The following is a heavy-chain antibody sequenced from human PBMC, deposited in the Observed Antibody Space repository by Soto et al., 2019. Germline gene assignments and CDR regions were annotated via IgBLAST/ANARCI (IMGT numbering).Heavy chain of an antibody. CDR3: ARSRIVGPTRFDP. J-gene: IGHJ5*02. V-gene: IGHV4-61*01. CDR2: IYYSGST. D-gene: IGHD1-26*01. CDR1: GGSVSSGNYY. Sequence: QVQLQESGPGLVKPSETLSLTCTVSGGSVSSGNYYWSWIRQPPGKGLEWIGYIYYSGSTNYNPSLKIRVTISVDTSKNQFSLKLSSVTAADTAVYYCARSRIVGPTRFDPWGQGTLVTVSS.